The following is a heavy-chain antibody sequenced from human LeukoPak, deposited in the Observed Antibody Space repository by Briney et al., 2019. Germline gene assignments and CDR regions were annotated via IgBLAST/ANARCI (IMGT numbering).Heavy chain of an antibody. CDR2: INSDGSST. D-gene: IGHD6-13*01. J-gene: IGHJ6*03. Sequence: PGGSLRLSCAASGFTFSSYWMHWVRQAPGKGLVRVSRINSDGSSTSYADSVKGRFTISRDNAKNTLYLQMNSLRAEDTAVYYCARDRVAAAGNEEYYYYYMDVWGKGTTVTISS. CDR3: ARDRVAAAGNEEYYYYYMDV. V-gene: IGHV3-74*01. CDR1: GFTFSSYW.